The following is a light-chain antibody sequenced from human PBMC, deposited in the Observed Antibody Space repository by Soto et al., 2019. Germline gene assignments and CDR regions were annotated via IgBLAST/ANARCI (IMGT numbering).Light chain of an antibody. J-gene: IGKJ4*01. CDR2: GAS. V-gene: IGKV3-20*01. CDR3: QQYYTSPLT. CDR1: QSVSSSY. Sequence: EIVLTQSPGTLSLSPGERATLSCRASQSVSSSYLVWYQQKPGQAPRLLIYGASSRATGIPARFSGSGSGTAFTLTISRLEPEDVAVYFCQQYYTSPLTFGGGTKVEIK.